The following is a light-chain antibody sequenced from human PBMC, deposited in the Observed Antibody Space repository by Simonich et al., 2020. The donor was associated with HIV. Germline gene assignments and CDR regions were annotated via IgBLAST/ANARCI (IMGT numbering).Light chain of an antibody. V-gene: IGKV1-39*01. J-gene: IGKJ2*01. Sequence: DIQMTQSPSSLSASVGDRVTITCQASQDISNYLNWYQQKPGKAPKLLIYAASTLQSGVPSRFSGSGSGTEFTLTISSLQPEDFATYFCQQSYITSYTFGPGTKLEIK. CDR3: QQSYITSYT. CDR1: QDISNY. CDR2: AAS.